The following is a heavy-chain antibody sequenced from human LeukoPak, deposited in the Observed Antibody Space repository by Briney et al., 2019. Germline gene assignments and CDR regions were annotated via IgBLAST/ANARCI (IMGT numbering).Heavy chain of an antibody. J-gene: IGHJ5*02. CDR3: ARGDTDRYLGNFRFDP. CDR1: GYTFTGYY. D-gene: IGHD7-27*01. CDR2: INPNSGGT. Sequence: VASVKVSCKASGYTFTGYYMHWVRQAPGQGLEWMGWINPNSGGTNYAQKFQGRVTMTRGTSISTAYMELSRLRSDDTAVYYCARGDTDRYLGNFRFDPWGQGTLVTVSS. V-gene: IGHV1-2*02.